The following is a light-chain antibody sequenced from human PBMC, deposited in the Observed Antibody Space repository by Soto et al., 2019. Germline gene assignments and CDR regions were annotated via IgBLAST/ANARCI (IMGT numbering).Light chain of an antibody. CDR3: TSFTPSSTYV. J-gene: IGLJ1*01. V-gene: IGLV2-14*01. CDR1: SSDVGAYNY. CDR2: EVS. Sequence: QSVLTQPASVSGSPGQSITISCTGTSSDVGAYNYVSWYQQHPGKAPKLIIYEVSHRPSGVSDRFSGSKSGNTASLTISGLQADDEADYYCTSFTPSSTYVFGTGTKLTVL.